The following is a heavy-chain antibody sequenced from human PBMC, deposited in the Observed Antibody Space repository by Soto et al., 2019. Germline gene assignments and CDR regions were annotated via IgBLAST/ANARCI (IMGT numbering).Heavy chain of an antibody. Sequence: QLQLQESGPGLVKPSETLSLTCTVSGGSISSSSSYWGWIRQPPGKGLEWIGSIYYSGNTYYNPSLQSRVTMSVDTSKKQFSLRLKSVTAADTAVYYCARGLYYYGAGSVPDYWGQGTLVTVSS. CDR3: ARGLYYYGAGSVPDY. V-gene: IGHV4-39*01. D-gene: IGHD3-10*01. J-gene: IGHJ4*02. CDR2: IYYSGNT. CDR1: GGSISSSSSY.